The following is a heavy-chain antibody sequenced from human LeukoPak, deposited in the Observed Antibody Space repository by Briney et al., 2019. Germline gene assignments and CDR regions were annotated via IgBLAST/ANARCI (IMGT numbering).Heavy chain of an antibody. V-gene: IGHV3-66*01. CDR3: GRDWFKTGDPAS. Sequence: PGGSLRLSCEASGFSVSNYYMSWVRQAPGKGLECVSVIYSGGITHYPDSVKGRFTISRGNSKNTLYLQMSNLRVEDTAVYYCGRDWFKTGDPASWGQGTLVIVSS. CDR1: GFSVSNYY. J-gene: IGHJ4*02. D-gene: IGHD7-27*01. CDR2: IYSGGIT.